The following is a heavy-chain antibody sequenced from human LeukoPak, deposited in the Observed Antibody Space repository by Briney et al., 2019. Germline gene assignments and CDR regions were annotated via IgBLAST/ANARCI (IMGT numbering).Heavy chain of an antibody. J-gene: IGHJ4*02. V-gene: IGHV3-21*01. Sequence: PGGSLRLSCAASGFTFSSYSMNWVRQAPGKGLEWVSSISSGGSYIYYADSVKGRFTISRDNAQNSLYLQLNSLRPEDTAVYYCARVECSGGSCYSGLWGQGTLVTVSS. D-gene: IGHD2-15*01. CDR1: GFTFSSYS. CDR2: ISSGGSYI. CDR3: ARVECSGGSCYSGL.